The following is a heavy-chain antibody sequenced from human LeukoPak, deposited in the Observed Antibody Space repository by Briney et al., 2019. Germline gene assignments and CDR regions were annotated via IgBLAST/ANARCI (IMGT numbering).Heavy chain of an antibody. J-gene: IGHJ4*02. CDR1: GYTFTSYG. CDR3: AREDYYDSSGYYLIDY. D-gene: IGHD3-22*01. CDR2: ISAYNGNT. V-gene: IGHV1-18*01. Sequence: GASVKVSCKASGYTFTSYGISWVRQAPGQGLEWMGWISAYNGNTNYAQKLQGRVTMTTDTSTSTAYMELRSLRSDDTAVYYCAREDYYDSSGYYLIDYWGQGTLVTVSS.